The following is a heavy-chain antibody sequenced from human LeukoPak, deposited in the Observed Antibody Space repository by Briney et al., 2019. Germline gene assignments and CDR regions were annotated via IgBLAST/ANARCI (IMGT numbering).Heavy chain of an antibody. CDR2: INPNSGGT. J-gene: IGHJ4*02. V-gene: IGHV1-2*02. D-gene: IGHD3-16*01. Sequence: ASVKVSCKASGYTFTGYYMHWVRQAPGQGLEWMGWINPNSGGTNYAQKFQGRVTMTRDTSISTAYMELSRLRSEDTAVYYCARDNDSTDPPHFDYWGQGTLVTVSS. CDR1: GYTFTGYY. CDR3: ARDNDSTDPPHFDY.